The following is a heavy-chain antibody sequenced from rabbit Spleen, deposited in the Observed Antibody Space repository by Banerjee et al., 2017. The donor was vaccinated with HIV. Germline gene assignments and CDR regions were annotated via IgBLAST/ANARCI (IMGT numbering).Heavy chain of an antibody. Sequence: QLKESGGGLVQPGGSLKLSCKASGFGFSSYYMNWVRQAPGKGLEWIGYIDPVFGTTYYATWVSGRFTISSDNAQNTVDLQMSGLTAADTATYFCARAGYAGYGYANFRDYYGMDLWGPGTLVTVS. CDR2: IDPVFGTT. V-gene: IGHV1S7*01. J-gene: IGHJ6*01. CDR3: ARAGYAGYGYANFRDYYGMDL. CDR1: GFGFSSYY. D-gene: IGHD6-1*01.